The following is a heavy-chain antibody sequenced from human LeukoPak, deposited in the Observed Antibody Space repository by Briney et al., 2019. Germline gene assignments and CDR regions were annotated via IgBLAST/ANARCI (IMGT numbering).Heavy chain of an antibody. V-gene: IGHV6-1*01. CDR1: GDSVSSNSAA. CDR2: TCYRSKWYN. CDR3: ARGGMGRADYYFDY. J-gene: IGHJ4*02. Sequence: SQTLSLTCAISGDSVSSNSAAWTWIRQSPSRGLEWLGRTCYRSKWYNDYAVSVKSRITINPDTSKNQFSLQLNSVTPEDMAVYYCARGGMGRADYYFDYWGQGTLVTVSS. D-gene: IGHD1-14*01.